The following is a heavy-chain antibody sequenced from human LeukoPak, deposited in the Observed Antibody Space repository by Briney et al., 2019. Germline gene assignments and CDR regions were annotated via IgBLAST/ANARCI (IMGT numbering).Heavy chain of an antibody. CDR1: GFTVSSNY. J-gene: IGHJ4*02. CDR2: IYSGGST. Sequence: GGSLRLSCAASGFTVSSNYMSWVRQAPGKGLEWVSVIYSGGSTYYADSVKGRFTISRDNSKNTLYLQMNSLRAEDTAVYYCARESDAAGRGPDYWGQGTLVTVPS. V-gene: IGHV3-66*01. CDR3: ARESDAAGRGPDY. D-gene: IGHD6-13*01.